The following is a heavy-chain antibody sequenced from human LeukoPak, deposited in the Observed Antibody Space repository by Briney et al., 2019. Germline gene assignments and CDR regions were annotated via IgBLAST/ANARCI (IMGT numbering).Heavy chain of an antibody. CDR2: MNPNSGNT. CDR1: GYTFTNYD. Sequence: ASVKVSCKASGYTFTNYDINWVRQATGQGLEWMGWMNPNSGNTGYAQKFQGRVTMTRNTSISTAYMELSSLRSEDTAVYYCARDPENPNGGGYDSRGAFDIWAKGQWSPSLQ. V-gene: IGHV1-8*01. D-gene: IGHD5-12*01. J-gene: IGHJ3*02. CDR3: ARDPENPNGGGYDSRGAFDI.